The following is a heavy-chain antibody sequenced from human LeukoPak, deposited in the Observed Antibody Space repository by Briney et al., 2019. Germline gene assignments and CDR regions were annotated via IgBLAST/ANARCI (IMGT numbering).Heavy chain of an antibody. D-gene: IGHD2-21*02. V-gene: IGHV1-69*13. J-gene: IGHJ4*02. Sequence: GASVKVSCKASGGTFSSYAISWVRQAPGQGLGWMGGIIPIFGTANHAQKFQGRVTITADESTSTAYMELSSLRSEDTAVYYCATSSRRCGGDCYWGPAYYWGQGTLVTVSS. CDR2: IIPIFGTA. CDR3: ATSSRRCGGDCYWGPAYY. CDR1: GGTFSSYA.